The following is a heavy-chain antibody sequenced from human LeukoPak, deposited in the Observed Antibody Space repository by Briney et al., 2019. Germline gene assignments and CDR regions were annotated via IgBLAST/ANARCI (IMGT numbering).Heavy chain of an antibody. CDR3: ARVLVVYSSSSRPPHYYYYGMDV. CDR1: GYTFTSYY. D-gene: IGHD6-6*01. CDR2: INPNSGGT. Sequence: GASVKVSCKASGYTFTSYYMHWVRQAPGQGLEWMGWINPNSGGTNYAQKFQGRVTMTRDTSISTAYMELSRLRSDDTAVYYCARVLVVYSSSSRPPHYYYYGMDVWGQGTTVTVSS. V-gene: IGHV1-2*02. J-gene: IGHJ6*02.